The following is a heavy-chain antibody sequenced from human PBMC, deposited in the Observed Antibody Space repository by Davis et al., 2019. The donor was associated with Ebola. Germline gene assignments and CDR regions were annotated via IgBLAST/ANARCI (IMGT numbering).Heavy chain of an antibody. V-gene: IGHV3-23*01. CDR2: ISGSGNSV. Sequence: PGGSLRLSCAASGFTFRNYAMTWVRQAPGKGLEWVSSISGSGNSVYYADSVKGQFTISRDNSKSTLFLQMNSLRVEDTAVYYCVRDVLPMRQLLPGYWGQGTLVTVSS. J-gene: IGHJ4*02. D-gene: IGHD2-2*01. CDR3: VRDVLPMRQLLPGY. CDR1: GFTFRNYA.